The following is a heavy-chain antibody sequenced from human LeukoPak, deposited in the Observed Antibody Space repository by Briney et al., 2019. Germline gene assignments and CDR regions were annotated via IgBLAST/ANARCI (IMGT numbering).Heavy chain of an antibody. CDR1: GGTFSSYA. D-gene: IGHD6-13*01. V-gene: IGHV1-69*04. J-gene: IGHJ6*02. CDR3: ARDKNRIAAAVLHLYYYYGMDV. CDR2: IIPILGIA. Sequence: SVKVSCKASGGTFSSYAISWVRQAPGQGLEWMGRIIPILGIANYAQKFQGRVTITADKSTSTAYMELSSLRSEDTAVYYCARDKNRIAAAVLHLYYYYGMDVWGQGTTVTVSS.